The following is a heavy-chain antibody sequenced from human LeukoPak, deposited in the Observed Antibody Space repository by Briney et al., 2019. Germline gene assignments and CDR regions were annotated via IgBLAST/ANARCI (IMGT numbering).Heavy chain of an antibody. CDR3: ARGGGTIFGVVILYFDY. V-gene: IGHV4-30-2*01. CDR1: GGSISSGGYY. CDR2: IYHSGST. J-gene: IGHJ4*02. D-gene: IGHD3-3*01. Sequence: SQTLSLTCTVSGGSISSGGYYWSWIRQPPGKGLEWIGYIYHSGSTYYNPSLKSRVTISVDRSKNQFSLKLSSVTAADTAVYYCARGGGTIFGVVILYFDYWGQGTLVTVSS.